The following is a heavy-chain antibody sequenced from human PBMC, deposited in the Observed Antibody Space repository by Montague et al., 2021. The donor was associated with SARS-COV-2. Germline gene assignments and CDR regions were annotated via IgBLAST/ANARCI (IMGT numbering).Heavy chain of an antibody. D-gene: IGHD3-10*01. J-gene: IGHJ5*02. Sequence: SETLSLTCAVYGESLKKYYWNWIRQSPRKGLEWIGEINHSGTTNYNPSLKSRVTMSLDTSKNQLSVRLDSVTAADTAVYYCARGQIFSTLRRARGWRGWLDPWGPGTLVTVSS. V-gene: IGHV4-34*01. CDR1: GESLKKYY. CDR3: ARGQIFSTLRRARGWRGWLDP. CDR2: INHSGTT.